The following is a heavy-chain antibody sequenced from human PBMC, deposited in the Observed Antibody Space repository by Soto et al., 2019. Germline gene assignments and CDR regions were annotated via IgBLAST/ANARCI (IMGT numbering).Heavy chain of an antibody. CDR1: GFSLSNARMG. D-gene: IGHD6-13*01. CDR3: ARIHHRSSWYGDYYFDY. Sequence: QVTLKESGPVLVKPTETLTLTCTVSGFSLSNARMGVSWIRQPPGKALEWLAHIFSNDEKSYSTSLKSRLTISKDTSKSQVVLTMTNMDPVDTATYYCARIHHRSSWYGDYYFDYWGQGTLVTVSS. CDR2: IFSNDEK. J-gene: IGHJ4*02. V-gene: IGHV2-26*01.